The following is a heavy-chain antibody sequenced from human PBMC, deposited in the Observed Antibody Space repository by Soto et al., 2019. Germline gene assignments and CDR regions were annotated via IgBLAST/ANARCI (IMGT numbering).Heavy chain of an antibody. CDR3: ARGSGYYYWDDY. V-gene: IGHV1-3*01. CDR1: GYTYTSYA. D-gene: IGHD3-22*01. Sequence: GASVKVCCKASGYTYTSYAMHWVRQAPGQRLEWMGWINAGNGNTKYSQKFQGRVTITRDTSASTAYMELSSLRSEDTAVYYCARGSGYYYWDDYWGQGTLVT. CDR2: INAGNGNT. J-gene: IGHJ4*02.